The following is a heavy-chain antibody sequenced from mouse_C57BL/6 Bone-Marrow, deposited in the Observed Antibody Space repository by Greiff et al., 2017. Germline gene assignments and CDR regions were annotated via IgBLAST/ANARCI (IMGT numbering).Heavy chain of an antibody. D-gene: IGHD2-5*01. Sequence: VQLKESGAELVRPGASVKLSCTASGFNIKDDYMHWVKQRPEQGLEWIGWIGPENGDTEYASKFQGQATITADTTANTAYLQLSSMTSEDTAVYYCTAKYYSNYVGDWGKGTTLTVSS. V-gene: IGHV14-4*01. CDR3: TAKYYSNYVGD. CDR1: GFNIKDDY. J-gene: IGHJ2*01. CDR2: IGPENGDT.